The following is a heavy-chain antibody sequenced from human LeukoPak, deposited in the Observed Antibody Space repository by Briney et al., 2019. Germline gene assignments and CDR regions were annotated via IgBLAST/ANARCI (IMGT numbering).Heavy chain of an antibody. J-gene: IGHJ4*02. D-gene: IGHD3-22*01. CDR1: GGHISTYY. Sequence: SETLSLTCTVSGGHISTYYWSWIRQAPGKGLEWIGYIYYSGSTKYDPSLKSRVTISVDTSKNQFSLKLSSVTAADTAVYFCARGITDSIWYLDYWGQGTLVTVSS. V-gene: IGHV4-59*01. CDR2: IYYSGST. CDR3: ARGITDSIWYLDY.